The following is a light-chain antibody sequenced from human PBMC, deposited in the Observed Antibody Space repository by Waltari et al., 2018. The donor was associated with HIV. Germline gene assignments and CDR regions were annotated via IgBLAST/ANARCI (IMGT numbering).Light chain of an antibody. Sequence: EIVLTQSPATLSLSPGERATLSCRASQSVSDYLAWYQQKPGQAPRLLIYVASNRATGIPARFSGSGSGTDFTLTISSLEPEDFAVYYCQHRSSWLPYTFGQGTKLEIK. CDR3: QHRSSWLPYT. CDR1: QSVSDY. V-gene: IGKV3-11*01. J-gene: IGKJ2*01. CDR2: VAS.